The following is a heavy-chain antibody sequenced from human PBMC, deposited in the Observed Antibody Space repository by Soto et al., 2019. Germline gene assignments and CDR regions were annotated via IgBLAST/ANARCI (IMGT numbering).Heavy chain of an antibody. CDR3: ARDPDGDIPINY. D-gene: IGHD4-17*01. CDR1: GVSISSSYW. V-gene: IGHV4-4*02. Sequence: QVQLQESGPGLVKPSGTLSLTCAVSGVSISSSYWWSWVRQPPGKGLEWIGEIYHSGSTNYNPSLKRRXTIQIXXSKNQFSLKLSSVTAADTAVYYCARDPDGDIPINYWGQGTLVTVSS. CDR2: IYHSGST. J-gene: IGHJ4*02.